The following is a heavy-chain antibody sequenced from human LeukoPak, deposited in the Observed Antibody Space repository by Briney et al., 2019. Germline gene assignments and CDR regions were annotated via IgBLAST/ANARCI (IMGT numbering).Heavy chain of an antibody. V-gene: IGHV1-46*01. Sequence: ASVKVSCKASGYTFTSYYMHWVGQAPGQGLEWMGIINPSGGSTSYAQKFQGRVTMTRDMSTSTVYMELSSLRSEDKAVYYCARGAAAGRARTYYFDYWGQGTLVTVSS. D-gene: IGHD6-13*01. J-gene: IGHJ4*02. CDR2: INPSGGST. CDR1: GYTFTSYY. CDR3: ARGAAAGRARTYYFDY.